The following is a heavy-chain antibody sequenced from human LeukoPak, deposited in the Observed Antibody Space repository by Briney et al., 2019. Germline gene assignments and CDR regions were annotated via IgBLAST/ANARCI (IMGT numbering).Heavy chain of an antibody. CDR1: GYTFNSSY. Sequence: GASVKVSCKASGYTFNSSYMHWVRQAPGQGLEWMGIINPSDDSTRYAQKFQGRVTMTKDTSTNTVYMHLSSLSSDDTAVYYCARAYYESSAYRHAVYYDYWGQGTLVTASS. CDR3: ARAYYESSAYRHAVYYDY. D-gene: IGHD3-22*01. CDR2: INPSDDST. V-gene: IGHV1-46*02. J-gene: IGHJ4*02.